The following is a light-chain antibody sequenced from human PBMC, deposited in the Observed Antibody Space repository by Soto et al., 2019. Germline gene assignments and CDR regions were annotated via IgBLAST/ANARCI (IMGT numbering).Light chain of an antibody. CDR2: GAS. Sequence: EIVLTQSPGTLSLSPGERATLSCRASQGVSSSPLAWFQQKPGQAPRLLIYGASNRATGIPDRFSGSGSGTDFTLTISRLEPEDFAVYYCQQYGSSGTFGQGTKVDIK. CDR1: QGVSSSP. CDR3: QQYGSSGT. J-gene: IGKJ1*01. V-gene: IGKV3-20*01.